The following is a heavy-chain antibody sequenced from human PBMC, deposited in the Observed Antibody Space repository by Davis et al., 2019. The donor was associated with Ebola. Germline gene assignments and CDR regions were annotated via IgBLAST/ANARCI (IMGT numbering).Heavy chain of an antibody. CDR2: VNPSSGEP. Sequence: APSVKVSCKASGYTFIEYYIHWMRQAPGQGLEWMGRVNPSSGEPDYKQRFRGRVTMTRDTSNTTAYMNLSGLTSDATAVYFCARETDASGQRYLDNWGQGTLVTVSS. D-gene: IGHD2-2*01. J-gene: IGHJ4*02. CDR3: ARETDASGQRYLDN. CDR1: GYTFIEYY. V-gene: IGHV1-2*06.